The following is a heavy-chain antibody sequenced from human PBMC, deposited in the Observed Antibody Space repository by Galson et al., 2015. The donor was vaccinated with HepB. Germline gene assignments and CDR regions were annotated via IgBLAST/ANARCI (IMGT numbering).Heavy chain of an antibody. D-gene: IGHD2-15*01. CDR2: FDPEDGNT. V-gene: IGHV1-24*01. CDR3: AKALGYCSGGSCYPYDAFEI. CDR1: GYTLTELS. Sequence: SVKVSCKVSGYTLTELSMHWVRQAPGKGLEWMGGFDPEDGNTKYSQKFQGRVTITRDTSASTAYMELSSLRSEDTAVYYCAKALGYCSGGSCYPYDAFEIWGQGTMVTVSS. J-gene: IGHJ3*02.